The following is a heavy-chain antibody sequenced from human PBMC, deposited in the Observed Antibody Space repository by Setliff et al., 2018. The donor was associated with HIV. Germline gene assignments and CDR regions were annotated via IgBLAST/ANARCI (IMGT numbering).Heavy chain of an antibody. D-gene: IGHD5-12*01. CDR1: GFTFSSYA. CDR2: IITSGGST. Sequence: PGGSLRLSCAASGFTFSSYAMSWVRQTPEKGLEWVSIITSGGSTYYADSAKGRFIISRDNSQNTLYLQMNSLRADDTAVYYCARDPPGSGFHLDYWGQGTPVTVS. CDR3: ARDPPGSGFHLDY. V-gene: IGHV3-23*01. J-gene: IGHJ4*02.